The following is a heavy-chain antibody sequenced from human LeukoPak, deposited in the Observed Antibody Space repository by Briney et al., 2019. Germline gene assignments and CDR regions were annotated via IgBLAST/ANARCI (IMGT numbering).Heavy chain of an antibody. V-gene: IGHV4-59*01. J-gene: IGHJ4*02. Sequence: PSETLSLTCCVFGGSISSYYWTWLRQSPARGLEWIGHIYYSGSPNYNPSLKSRVTISSDTSKNHFSLKVTSVTAADTAFYYCARLSRAGEDYWGQGILVTVSS. D-gene: IGHD3-16*01. CDR3: ARLSRAGEDY. CDR1: GGSISSYY. CDR2: IYYSGSP.